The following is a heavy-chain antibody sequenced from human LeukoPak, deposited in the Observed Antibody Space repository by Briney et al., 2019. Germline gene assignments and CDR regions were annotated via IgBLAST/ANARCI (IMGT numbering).Heavy chain of an antibody. J-gene: IGHJ3*02. Sequence: GGSLRLSCAVSGFTFSSYWMSWVRQAPGKGLEWVANIKQDGSEKYYVDSVKGRFTISRDNAKNSLYLQMNSLRAEDTAVYYCARVGKTGTFDIWGQGTMVTVSS. V-gene: IGHV3-7*01. CDR3: ARVGKTGTFDI. CDR2: IKQDGSEK. CDR1: GFTFSSYW. D-gene: IGHD3-10*01.